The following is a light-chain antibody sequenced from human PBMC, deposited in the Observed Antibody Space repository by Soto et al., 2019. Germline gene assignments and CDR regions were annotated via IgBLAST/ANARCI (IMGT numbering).Light chain of an antibody. V-gene: IGLV2-23*01. CDR3: CSYALSATAV. J-gene: IGLJ2*01. CDR1: SSDVGSYNL. CDR2: EAT. Sequence: QSVLTQPASVSGSPGQSITISCTGTSSDVGSYNLVSWYQQHPGKAPKLMIYEATKRPSGVSNRFSGSKSGNTASMTISGLQAEDEADYYCCSYALSATAVFGGGTKLTVL.